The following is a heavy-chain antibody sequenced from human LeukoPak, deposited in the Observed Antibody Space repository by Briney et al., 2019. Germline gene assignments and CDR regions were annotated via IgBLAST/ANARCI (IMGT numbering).Heavy chain of an antibody. CDR1: GGSISSDH. V-gene: IGHV4-59*01. D-gene: IGHD5-24*01. CDR2: IYYSGSP. Sequence: SEPLSLTCTVSGGSISSDHWNWIRQPPGKGLEWIGCIYYSGSPYYNPSLKSRVTISVDMSKSQFSLRLTSVTAADTAVYYCARKNYFDIWGQGTLVTVRS. CDR3: ARKNYFDI. J-gene: IGHJ3*02.